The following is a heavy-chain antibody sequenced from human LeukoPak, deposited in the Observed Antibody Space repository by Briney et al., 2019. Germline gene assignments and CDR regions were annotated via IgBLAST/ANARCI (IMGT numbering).Heavy chain of an antibody. D-gene: IGHD1-26*01. V-gene: IGHV1-8*02. J-gene: IGHJ4*02. CDR3: ARGRGGRVGATFDY. CDR2: MNPNSGNT. CDR1: GGTFSSYA. Sequence: ASVKVSCKASGGTFSSYAISWVRQAPGQGLEWMGWMNPNSGNTGYAQKFQGRVTMTRNTSISTAYMELSSLRSEDTAVYYCARGRGGRVGATFDYWGQGTLVTVSS.